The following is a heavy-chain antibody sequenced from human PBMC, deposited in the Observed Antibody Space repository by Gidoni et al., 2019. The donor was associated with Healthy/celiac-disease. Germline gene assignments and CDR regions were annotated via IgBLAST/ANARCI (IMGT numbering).Heavy chain of an antibody. J-gene: IGHJ4*02. Sequence: EVQLVESGGGLVQPGGSLRLSCAASGFTVSSNYMSWVRQAPGKGLEWVSVIYSGGSTYYADSVKGRFTISRDNSKNTLYLQMNSLRAEDTAVYYCARGPNYYDSSGYSPWGQGTLVTVSS. D-gene: IGHD3-22*01. CDR2: IYSGGST. V-gene: IGHV3-66*01. CDR3: ARGPNYYDSSGYSP. CDR1: GFTVSSNY.